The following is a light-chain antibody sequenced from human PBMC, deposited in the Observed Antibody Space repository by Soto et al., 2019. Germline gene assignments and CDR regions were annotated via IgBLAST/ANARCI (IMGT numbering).Light chain of an antibody. CDR2: GAS. CDR3: QQRTNWLT. Sequence: ETVLTQSPATLSLSPGERATLSCRASQSVWSHLAWYQQEPGQAPRLLIYGASNRATGIPARFSGSESGTDFTLTISSLEPEDFAVYYCQQRTNWLTFGGGTKVEIK. J-gene: IGKJ4*01. V-gene: IGKV3-11*01. CDR1: QSVWSH.